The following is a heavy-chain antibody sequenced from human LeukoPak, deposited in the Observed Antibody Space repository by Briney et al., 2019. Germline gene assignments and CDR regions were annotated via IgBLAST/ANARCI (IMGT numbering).Heavy chain of an antibody. CDR3: VRGPDFGDRLDYFDY. CDR1: GFTFSRHW. J-gene: IGHJ4*02. Sequence: GGSLRLSCAASGFTFSRHWMGWVRQAPGKGLEWGANIKQDASQYYVDSVRGRFIISRDNAKNSLSLQMNSLRLEDTAVYYCVRGPDFGDRLDYFDYWGQGTLVTVSS. V-gene: IGHV3-7*01. D-gene: IGHD4-17*01. CDR2: IKQDASQ.